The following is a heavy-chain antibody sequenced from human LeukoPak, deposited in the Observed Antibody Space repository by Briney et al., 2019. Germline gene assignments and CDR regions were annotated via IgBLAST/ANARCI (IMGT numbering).Heavy chain of an antibody. D-gene: IGHD2-15*01. CDR2: IIPIFGTA. J-gene: IGHJ4*02. CDR1: GGTFSSYA. V-gene: IGHV1-69*05. Sequence: SVKVSCKAFGGTFSSYAISWVRQAPGQGLEWMGGIIPIFGTANYAQKFQGRVTITTDESTSTAYMELSSLRSEDTAVYYCARLLYYCSGGSCSHRHFDYWGQGTLVTVSS. CDR3: ARLLYYCSGGSCSHRHFDY.